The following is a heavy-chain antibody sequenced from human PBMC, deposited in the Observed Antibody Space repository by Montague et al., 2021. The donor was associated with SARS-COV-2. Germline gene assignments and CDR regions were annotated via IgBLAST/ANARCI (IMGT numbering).Heavy chain of an antibody. D-gene: IGHD3-22*01. CDR1: GGSVSDYY. Sequence: SETLSLTCDVYGGSVSDYYWSWIRQPPGKGLEWIGEINHSGSTNYNPSLKSQVTTSVDTSKNQFSLKLTSVTAADTAVYYCARGPRITMIVVVITDIWFDPWGQGTLVTVSS. V-gene: IGHV4-34*01. CDR3: ARGPRITMIVVVITDIWFDP. J-gene: IGHJ5*02. CDR2: INHSGST.